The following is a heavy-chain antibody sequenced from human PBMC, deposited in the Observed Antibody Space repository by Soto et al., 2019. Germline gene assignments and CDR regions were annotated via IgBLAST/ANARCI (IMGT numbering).Heavy chain of an antibody. CDR1: GFTFTSYA. Sequence: PGGSLRLSCAASGFTFTSYAMNWVRQAPGKGLEWVSAISGSGRITYYADSVKGRFTISRDNSKNTQYLQMNSLRAEDTALYYCAKDVLNKPGPDAFHIWGQGTMVTVSS. D-gene: IGHD6-6*01. CDR2: ISGSGRIT. CDR3: AKDVLNKPGPDAFHI. J-gene: IGHJ3*02. V-gene: IGHV3-23*01.